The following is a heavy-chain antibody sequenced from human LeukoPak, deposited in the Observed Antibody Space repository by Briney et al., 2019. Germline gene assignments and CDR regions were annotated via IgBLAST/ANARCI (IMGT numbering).Heavy chain of an antibody. CDR2: ISSDGGTI. V-gene: IGHV3-23*01. Sequence: GGSLRLSCAASGFTFSRKTMNWVRQAPGKGLEWVSYISSDGGTIYYADSVKGRFTISRDNSKNTLYLQMNSLRAEDTAVYYCAKVKGYYDSSGCFDYWGQGTLVTVSS. CDR3: AKVKGYYDSSGCFDY. D-gene: IGHD3-22*01. J-gene: IGHJ4*02. CDR1: GFTFSRKT.